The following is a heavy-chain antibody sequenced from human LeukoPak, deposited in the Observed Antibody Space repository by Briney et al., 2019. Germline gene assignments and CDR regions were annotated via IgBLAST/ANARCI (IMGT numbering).Heavy chain of an antibody. V-gene: IGHV4-38-2*02. CDR3: ARHATYYYDSSGSYSWFDP. Sequence: SETLSLTCTVSGYSISSGYYWGWIRQPPGKGLEWIGSIYHSGSTNYNPSLKSRVTISVDTSKNQFSLKLSSVTAADTAVYYCARHATYYYDSSGSYSWFDPWGQGTLVTVSS. J-gene: IGHJ5*02. CDR2: IYHSGST. D-gene: IGHD3-22*01. CDR1: GYSISSGYY.